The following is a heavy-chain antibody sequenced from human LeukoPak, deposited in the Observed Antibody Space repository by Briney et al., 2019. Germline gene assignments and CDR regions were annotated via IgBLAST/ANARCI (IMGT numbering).Heavy chain of an antibody. CDR2: MSSNGSN. Sequence: SETLSLTCTVSGDSISNHYWNWIRQPPGKGLEWIGYMSSNGSNDYNPSLNSRVTLSVDTSRSLFSLTLTSVTAADTAVYYCARQGRNYYGSGSYYDVRSSNWFDPWGRGTLVTVSS. D-gene: IGHD3-10*01. CDR3: ARQGRNYYGSGSYYDVRSSNWFDP. J-gene: IGHJ5*02. V-gene: IGHV4-59*08. CDR1: GDSISNHY.